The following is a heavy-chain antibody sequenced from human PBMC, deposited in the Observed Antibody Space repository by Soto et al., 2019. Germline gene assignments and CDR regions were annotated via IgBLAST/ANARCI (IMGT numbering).Heavy chain of an antibody. J-gene: IGHJ4*02. CDR3: ASEGLLRYFDL. CDR1: GFAFQRFT. V-gene: IGHV3-30-3*01. Sequence: PGGSLRLSCTTSGFAFQRFTMHWVRQAPGKGLEWVAAISYDGSQQFYVDSVRGRFTISRDNSNNTLNMQMNGLRGDDTAVYFCASEGLLRYFDLWGQGIQVTVSS. D-gene: IGHD3-22*01. CDR2: ISYDGSQQ.